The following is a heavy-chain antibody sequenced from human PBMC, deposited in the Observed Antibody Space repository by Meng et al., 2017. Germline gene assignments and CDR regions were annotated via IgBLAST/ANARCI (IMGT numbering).Heavy chain of an antibody. V-gene: IGHV4-39*07. J-gene: IGHJ4*02. CDR1: GISISSTTNY. CDR3: ARALQQLGHFDY. CDR2: MYYGGSA. Sequence: GSLRLSCTFSGISISSTTNYRGWIRQPPGKGLEWIGSMYYGGSAFYNPSLKSRVTISLDTSENQFSLNVSSVTAADTAVYYCARALQQLGHFDYWGQGTLVTVSS. D-gene: IGHD6-13*01.